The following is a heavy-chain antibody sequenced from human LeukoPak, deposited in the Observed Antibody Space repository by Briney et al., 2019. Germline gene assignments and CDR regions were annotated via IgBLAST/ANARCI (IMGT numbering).Heavy chain of an antibody. CDR1: GFTFDDYA. J-gene: IGHJ4*02. D-gene: IGHD1-26*01. CDR3: AREGDLPRRYYFDY. V-gene: IGHV3-9*01. CDR2: ISWNSGSI. Sequence: GGSLRLSCAASGFTFDDYAMHWVRQAPGKGLEWVSGISWNSGSIGYADSVKGRFTISRDNAKNSLYLQMNSLRAEDTAVYYCAREGDLPRRYYFDYWGQGTLVTVSS.